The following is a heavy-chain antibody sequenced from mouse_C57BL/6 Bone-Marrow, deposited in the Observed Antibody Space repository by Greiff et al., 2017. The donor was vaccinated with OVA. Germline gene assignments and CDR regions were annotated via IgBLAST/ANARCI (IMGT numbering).Heavy chain of an antibody. CDR1: GFTFSSYA. Sequence: EVKLVESGGGLVKPGGSLKLSCAASGFTFSSYAMSWVRQTPEKRLEWVATISDGGSYTYYPDNVKGRFTISRDNAKNNLYLQMSHLKSEDTAMYYCASFKYYFDYWGQGTTLTVSS. V-gene: IGHV5-4*03. J-gene: IGHJ2*01. CDR2: ISDGGSYT. CDR3: ASFKYYFDY.